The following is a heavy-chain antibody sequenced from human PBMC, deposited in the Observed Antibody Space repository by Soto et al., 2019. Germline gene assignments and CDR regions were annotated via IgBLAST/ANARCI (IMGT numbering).Heavy chain of an antibody. V-gene: IGHV4-34*01. CDR1: GGSFSDYY. D-gene: IGHD2-21*01. CDR3: ATVVIPGTRHTDFDS. CDR2: INHSGST. J-gene: IGHJ5*01. Sequence: LSLTCSVYGGSFSDYYWSWIRQPPGKGLEWIGEINHSGSTNYNPSLKSRVTISVDTSKNQFSLNLTSVTATDTAVYYCATVVIPGTRHTDFDSRGQGVSVTVSS.